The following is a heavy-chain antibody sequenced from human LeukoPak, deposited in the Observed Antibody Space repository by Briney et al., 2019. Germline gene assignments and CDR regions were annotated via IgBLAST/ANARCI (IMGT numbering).Heavy chain of an antibody. CDR1: GGSISSYF. V-gene: IGHV4-4*07. Sequence: PSETLSLTCTISGGSISSYFWSWIRQPAGKGLEWIGRIYSSGSTNYNPYLKSRVTMSVDTSKHQVSLKLTSVTAADTAVYYCARDHPGGITMVRGVIIEYYFDYWGQGTLVTVSS. D-gene: IGHD3-10*01. CDR2: IYSSGST. CDR3: ARDHPGGITMVRGVIIEYYFDY. J-gene: IGHJ4*02.